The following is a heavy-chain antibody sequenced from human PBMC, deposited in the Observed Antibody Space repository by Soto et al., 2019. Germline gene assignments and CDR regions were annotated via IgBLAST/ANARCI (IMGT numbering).Heavy chain of an antibody. CDR3: AREELRSSYYYYGMDV. J-gene: IGHJ6*02. V-gene: IGHV4-34*01. D-gene: IGHD1-26*01. CDR2: INHSGST. CDR1: GGSFSGYY. Sequence: ETLSLTCAVYGGSFSGYYWSWIRQPPGKGLEWIGEINHSGSTNYNPSLKSRVTISVDTSKNQFSLKLSSVTAADTAVYYCAREELRSSYYYYGMDVWGQGTTVTVSS.